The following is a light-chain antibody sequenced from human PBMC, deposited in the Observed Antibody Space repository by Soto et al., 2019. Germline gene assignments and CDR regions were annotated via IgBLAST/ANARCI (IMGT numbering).Light chain of an antibody. J-gene: IGLJ2*01. CDR3: SSYTSSRTVV. CDR2: DVS. V-gene: IGLV2-14*03. Sequence: QSALTQPASGSGCPGQSIAISCTGTSSDVGGYNYVSWYQQHPGKAPKLVIYDVSKRPSGVSDRFSGSKSGKTASLTISGLQAEDEADYYCSSYTSSRTVVFGGGTKLTVL. CDR1: SSDVGGYNY.